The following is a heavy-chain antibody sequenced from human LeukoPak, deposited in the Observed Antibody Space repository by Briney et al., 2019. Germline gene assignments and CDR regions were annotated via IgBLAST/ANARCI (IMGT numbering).Heavy chain of an antibody. CDR3: ARENDRDFDY. J-gene: IGHJ4*02. D-gene: IGHD1-1*01. V-gene: IGHV3-21*01. Sequence: GGSLRLSCAASGFTFSSYSMNWVRQAPGKGLEWVSSISGSSRYIYYADSVRGRFIISRDNAKNSLYLQMNSLRAEDTAVYYCARENDRDFDYWGQGTLVTVSS. CDR1: GFTFSSYS. CDR2: ISGSSRYI.